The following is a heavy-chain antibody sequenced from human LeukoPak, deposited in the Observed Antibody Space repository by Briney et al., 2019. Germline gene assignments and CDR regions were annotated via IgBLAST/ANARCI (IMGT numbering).Heavy chain of an antibody. CDR1: GFTFSTYW. D-gene: IGHD3-3*01. CDR3: VKDKQSGYGFWSGSRYGMDV. Sequence: PGGSLRLSCAASGFTFSTYWMHWVRQALGKGLVWVSRINGEGRSTSHADSVKGRFTFSRDNAKNTLYLQMNSLRTEDTALYYCVKDKQSGYGFWSGSRYGMDVWGQGTTVTVSS. V-gene: IGHV3-74*01. J-gene: IGHJ6*02. CDR2: INGEGRST.